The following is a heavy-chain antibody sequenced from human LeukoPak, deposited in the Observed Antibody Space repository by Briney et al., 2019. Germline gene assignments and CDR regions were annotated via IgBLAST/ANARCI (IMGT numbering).Heavy chain of an antibody. CDR2: ISGGGETT. CDR1: EFTFSSYA. V-gene: IGHV3-23*01. D-gene: IGHD3-10*01. CDR3: AKELVRDKIFDS. J-gene: IGHJ4*02. Sequence: GGSSRLSCAASEFTFSSYAMNWVGQAPGKGLEWVSAISGGGETTYNADSVKGRFIISRDNSKNTVYLQMNSLRAEDTAVYYCAKELVRDKIFDSWGQGTLVTVSS.